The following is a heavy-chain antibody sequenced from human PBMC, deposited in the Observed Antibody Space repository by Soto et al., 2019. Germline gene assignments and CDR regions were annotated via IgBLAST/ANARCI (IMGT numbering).Heavy chain of an antibody. CDR3: AKALGWDAFDI. V-gene: IGHV1-8*01. CDR2: MNPNSGNT. D-gene: IGHD2-15*01. Sequence: ASVKVSCKASGYTFTIYYINWVRQATGQGLEWMGWMNPNSGNTGYAQKFQGRVTMTRNTSISTAYMELSSLRSEDTAVYYCAKALGWDAFDIWGQGTMVTVSS. CDR1: GYTFTIYY. J-gene: IGHJ3*02.